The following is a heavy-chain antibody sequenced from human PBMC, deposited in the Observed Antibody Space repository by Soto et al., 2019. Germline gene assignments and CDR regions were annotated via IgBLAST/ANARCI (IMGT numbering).Heavy chain of an antibody. CDR2: ISYDGSNK. CDR3: AKPLAAPTESYYYYGMDV. Sequence: PGGSLRLSCAASGFTFSSYGMHWVRQATGKGLEWVAVISYDGSNKYYADSVKGRFTISRDNSKNTLYLQMNSLRAEDTAVYYCAKPLAAPTESYYYYGMDVWGQGTTVTVSS. V-gene: IGHV3-30*18. CDR1: GFTFSSYG. J-gene: IGHJ6*02. D-gene: IGHD6-13*01.